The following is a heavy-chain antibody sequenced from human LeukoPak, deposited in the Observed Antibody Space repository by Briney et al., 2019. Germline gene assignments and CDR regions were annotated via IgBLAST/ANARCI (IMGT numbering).Heavy chain of an antibody. CDR1: GYTFSNYC. D-gene: IGHD3-9*01. V-gene: IGHV1-46*01. CDR3: AKDPRNILTGDYDDFDI. Sequence: GASVKVSCKASGYTFSNYCMHWVRQAPGQGLEWMGIFNPTYDIPIYAQTFEGRVTMTRDMSTSTVYMELSTLRSGDTAVYFCAKDPRNILTGDYDDFDIWGQGTMVIVSS. J-gene: IGHJ3*02. CDR2: FNPTYDIP.